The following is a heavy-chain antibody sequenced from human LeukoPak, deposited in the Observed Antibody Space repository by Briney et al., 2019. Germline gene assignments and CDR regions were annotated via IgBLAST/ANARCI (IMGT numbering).Heavy chain of an antibody. Sequence: GGSLRLSCAASGFTFSDYYMSWIRQAPGKGLEWVSYISSSSSYTNYADSVKGRFTISRDNAKNSLYLQMNSLRAEDTAVYYCARALSPGYSSSWYVDYWGQGTLVTVSS. CDR1: GFTFSDYY. CDR2: ISSSSSYT. V-gene: IGHV3-11*05. CDR3: ARALSPGYSSSWYVDY. D-gene: IGHD6-13*01. J-gene: IGHJ4*02.